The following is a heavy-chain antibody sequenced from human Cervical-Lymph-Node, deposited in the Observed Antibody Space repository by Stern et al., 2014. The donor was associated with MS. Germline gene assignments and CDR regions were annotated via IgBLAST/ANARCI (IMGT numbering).Heavy chain of an antibody. V-gene: IGHV4-31*03. CDR2: IYYTGST. J-gene: IGHJ4*02. CDR1: GSSVSSCGFY. Sequence: QVQLQESGPGLVKPSQTVSLTCTASGSSVSSCGFYWSWHRQHPGKGLEWIGYIYYTGSTYYNPSLKSRVSISVDTSKNRFSLRLSSVTAADTAVYFCARGATINDFDFWGQGTLVTVSS. D-gene: IGHD5-12*01. CDR3: ARGATINDFDF.